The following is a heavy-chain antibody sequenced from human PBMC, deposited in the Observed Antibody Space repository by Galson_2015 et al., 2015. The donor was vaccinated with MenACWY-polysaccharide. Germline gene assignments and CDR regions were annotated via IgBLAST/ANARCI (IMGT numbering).Heavy chain of an antibody. CDR1: GLTFSENW. D-gene: IGHD3-10*01. V-gene: IGHV3-74*01. CDR2: INSDASST. CDR3: VGPLGRGGTGAYGMDA. Sequence: SLRLSCAASGLTFSENWIHWVRQAPGKGLVWVSRINSDASSTAYADSVKGRFTISRDNAKNTLYLQMNSLRVEDTAVYYCVGPLGRGGTGAYGMDAWGQGTTVTVSS. J-gene: IGHJ6*02.